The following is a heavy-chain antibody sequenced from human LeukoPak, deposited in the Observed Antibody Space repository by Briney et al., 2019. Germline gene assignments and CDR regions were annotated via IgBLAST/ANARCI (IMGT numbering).Heavy chain of an antibody. J-gene: IGHJ5*02. V-gene: IGHV3-23*01. Sequence: GGSLRLSCAASGFTFSSYAMSWVRQAPGKGLEWVSAISGSGGSTYYADSVKGRFTISRDNSKNTLYLQMNSLRAEDTAVYYCAKDRNYDILTGYYTQDNWFDPWGQGTLVTVSS. CDR1: GFTFSSYA. D-gene: IGHD3-9*01. CDR2: ISGSGGST. CDR3: AKDRNYDILTGYYTQDNWFDP.